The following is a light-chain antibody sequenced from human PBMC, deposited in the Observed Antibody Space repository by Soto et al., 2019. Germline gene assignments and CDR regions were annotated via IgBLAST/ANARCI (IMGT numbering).Light chain of an antibody. CDR3: MQGTHWPTWT. V-gene: IGKV2-30*01. J-gene: IGKJ1*01. CDR2: KVS. Sequence: MSQCQHSLPVTLGHPASPSCESSERLVYSVGNTHFNRFQQRPGQSPRRLIYKVSKRDSGVPDRFSGSASGTDFTLKISRVEAEDVGVYYCMQGTHWPTWTFGQGTKVEI. CDR1: ERLVYSVGNTH.